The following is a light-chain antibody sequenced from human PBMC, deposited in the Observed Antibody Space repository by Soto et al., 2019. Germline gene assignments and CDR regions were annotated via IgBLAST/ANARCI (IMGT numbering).Light chain of an antibody. V-gene: IGLV2-23*02. J-gene: IGLJ1*01. Sequence: QSVLTQPASVSGSPGQSITISCTGTSSEVGSYNLVSWYQQHPGKAPKLMIYEVSKRPSGVSNRFSGSKSGNTASLTISGLQAEDEADYYCCSYAGSSTFEVFGTGTKITIL. CDR1: SSEVGSYNL. CDR2: EVS. CDR3: CSYAGSSTFEV.